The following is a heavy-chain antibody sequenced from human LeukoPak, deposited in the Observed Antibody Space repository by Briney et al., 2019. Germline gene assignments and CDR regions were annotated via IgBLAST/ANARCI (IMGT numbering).Heavy chain of an antibody. J-gene: IGHJ6*03. CDR2: IYTSGSA. CDR1: GGSISSGSYY. Sequence: SETLSLTCTVSGGSISSGSYYWSWIRQPAGKGLEWIGRIYTSGSANYNPSLKSRVTISVDTSKNQFSLKLSSVTAADTAVYYCARAGVGQLYYYYYMDVWGKGTTVTVSS. CDR3: ARAGVGQLYYYYYMDV. D-gene: IGHD1/OR15-1a*01. V-gene: IGHV4-61*02.